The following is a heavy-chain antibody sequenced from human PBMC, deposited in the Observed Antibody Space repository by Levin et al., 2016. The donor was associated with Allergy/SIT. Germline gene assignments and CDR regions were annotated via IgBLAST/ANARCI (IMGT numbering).Heavy chain of an antibody. CDR2: INSDGRST. Sequence: ETLSLTCAASGFTFSSYWMHWVRQAPGKGLAWVSRINSDGRSTSYADSVKGRFTISRDNAKNTLYLQMNSLRAEDTAVYYCARSQLLADDIFDIWGQGTMATVSS. CDR1: GFTFSSYW. CDR3: ARSQLLADDIFDI. J-gene: IGHJ3*02. D-gene: IGHD2-8*02. V-gene: IGHV3-74*01.